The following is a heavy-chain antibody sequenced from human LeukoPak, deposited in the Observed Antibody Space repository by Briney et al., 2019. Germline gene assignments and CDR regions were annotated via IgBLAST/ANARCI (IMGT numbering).Heavy chain of an antibody. J-gene: IGHJ3*02. V-gene: IGHV3-33*01. CDR2: IWYDGSNK. Sequence: GGSLRLSCAASGFTFSSYGMHWVRQAPGNGLEWVAVIWYDGSNKYYADSVKGRFTISRDNSKNTLYLQMNSLRAEDTAVYYCARDNFQYKLLHDAFDIWGQGTMVTVSS. D-gene: IGHD2-2*01. CDR3: ARDNFQYKLLHDAFDI. CDR1: GFTFSSYG.